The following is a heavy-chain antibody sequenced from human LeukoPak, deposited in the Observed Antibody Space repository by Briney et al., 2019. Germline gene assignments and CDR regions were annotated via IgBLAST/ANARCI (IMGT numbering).Heavy chain of an antibody. CDR3: ARNYGGDPPNWYFDL. D-gene: IGHD4-23*01. J-gene: IGHJ2*01. CDR2: IYTNGNT. V-gene: IGHV4-61*02. Sequence: PSETLSLTCTVSGGSISSGSYYWSWIRQPAGKGLEWIGGIYTNGNTNYNPSLKSRVTISVDTSKNQFSLKLSSVTAADTAVYYCARNYGGDPPNWYFDLWGRGTLVTVSS. CDR1: GGSISSGSYY.